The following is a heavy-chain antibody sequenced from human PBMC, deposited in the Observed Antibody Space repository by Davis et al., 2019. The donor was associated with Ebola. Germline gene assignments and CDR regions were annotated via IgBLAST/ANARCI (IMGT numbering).Heavy chain of an antibody. Sequence: PGGSLRLSCAASGFVFSSYVMSWVRRAPGKGLEWVSTLGLIADTYYANSMKGRFIISRDNSKNTLYLQMNGLRVEDTAIYYCAKDNRNIWSEVWGQGTMVTVSS. CDR2: LGLIADT. CDR3: AKDNRNIWSEV. V-gene: IGHV3-23*01. CDR1: GFVFSSYV. D-gene: IGHD2/OR15-2a*01. J-gene: IGHJ3*01.